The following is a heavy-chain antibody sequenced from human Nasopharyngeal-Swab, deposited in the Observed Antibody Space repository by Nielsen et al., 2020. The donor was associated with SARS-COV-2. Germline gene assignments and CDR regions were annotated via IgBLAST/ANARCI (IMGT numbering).Heavy chain of an antibody. CDR3: TRRRGDILTGLNWFDP. J-gene: IGHJ5*02. Sequence: GGSLRLSCAASGFTFSGSAMHWVRQASGKGLEWVGRIRSKANSYATAYAASVKGRFTISRDDSKNTAYLQMNSLKTEDTAVDYCTRRRGDILTGLNWFDPWGQGTLVTVSS. D-gene: IGHD3-9*01. V-gene: IGHV3-73*01. CDR2: IRSKANSYAT. CDR1: GFTFSGSA.